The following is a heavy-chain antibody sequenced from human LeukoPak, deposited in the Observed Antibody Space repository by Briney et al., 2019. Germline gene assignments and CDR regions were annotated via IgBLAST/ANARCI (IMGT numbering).Heavy chain of an antibody. V-gene: IGHV3-66*01. J-gene: IGHJ4*02. CDR2: IYSSGST. D-gene: IGHD6-19*01. CDR1: GLTVSSNY. CDR3: ARDPITEAGRDY. Sequence: GGSLRLSCAASGLTVSSNYMSWVRQAPGKGLEWVSVIYSSGSTYYADSVKGRFTISRDTSRNILYLQMNSLRGEDAAVYYCARDPITEAGRDYWGQGTLVTVSS.